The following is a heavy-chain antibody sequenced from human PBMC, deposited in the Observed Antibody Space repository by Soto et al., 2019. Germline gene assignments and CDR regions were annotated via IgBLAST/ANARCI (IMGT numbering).Heavy chain of an antibody. V-gene: IGHV4-4*07. D-gene: IGHD5-18*01. CDR1: GGSISTYY. J-gene: IGHJ6*02. CDR2: IYTSGST. Sequence: PSETLSLTCTVSGGSISTYYWNWIRQPAGKGLEWIGRIYTSGSTNYNPSLKSRVTMSVDTSKSQFSLKLSSVTAADTAVYSCASVTQRGHRPHSGIMDVWGPGSTVTVSS. CDR3: ASVTQRGHRPHSGIMDV.